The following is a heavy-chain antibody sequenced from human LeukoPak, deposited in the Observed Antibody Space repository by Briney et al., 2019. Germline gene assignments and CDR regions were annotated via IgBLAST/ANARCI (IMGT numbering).Heavy chain of an antibody. CDR2: IYNAGNT. J-gene: IGHJ3*02. Sequence: SETLSLTCTVSGDSISSYYWNWIRQPPGKGLEWIGFIYNAGNTNYNPSLKSRVTISADPTKNQVSLNLSSVTAADTAVYYCARPGGRDHGGNSVAFDIWGQGTMVTVSS. D-gene: IGHD4-23*01. V-gene: IGHV4-59*08. CDR1: GDSISSYY. CDR3: ARPGGRDHGGNSVAFDI.